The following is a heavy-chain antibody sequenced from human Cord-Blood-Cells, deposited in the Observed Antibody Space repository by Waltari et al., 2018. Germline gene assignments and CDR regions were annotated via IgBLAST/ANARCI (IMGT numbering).Heavy chain of an antibody. J-gene: IGHJ3*02. V-gene: IGHV1-2*02. D-gene: IGHD2-2*01. CDR3: ARVVVPADAFDI. Sequence: QVQLVQSGAEVKKPGASVKVSCKASGYTFTGYYMHWVRQAPGQGLEWMGWINPSSGGKNYAQKFQGRVTMTRDTSISTAYMELSRLRSDDTAVYYCARVVVPADAFDIWGQGTMVTVSS. CDR1: GYTFTGYY. CDR2: INPSSGGK.